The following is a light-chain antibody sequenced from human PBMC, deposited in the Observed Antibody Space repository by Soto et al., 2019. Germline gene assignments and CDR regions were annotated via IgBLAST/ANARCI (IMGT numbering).Light chain of an antibody. V-gene: IGKV1-39*01. CDR2: VAS. CDR1: QSISKS. CDR3: QQSYSTPPMYT. J-gene: IGKJ2*01. Sequence: DIQMTQSPSSLSASVGDRVTITCRASQSISKSLNWYQQKPGRAPTLLISVASTLHSGVPSRFSCSGSGTDCTLTISSLQREDFATYYCQQSYSTPPMYTFGQGTKLEIK.